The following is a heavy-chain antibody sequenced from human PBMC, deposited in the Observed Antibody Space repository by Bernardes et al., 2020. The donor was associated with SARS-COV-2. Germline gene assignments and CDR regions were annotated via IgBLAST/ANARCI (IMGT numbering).Heavy chain of an antibody. V-gene: IGHV3-30*18. Sequence: GGSLRLSCAASGFTFSSYGMHWVRQAPGKGLEWVAVISYDGSNKYYADSVKGRFTISRDNSKNTLYLQMNSLRAEDTAVYYCAKDAYGDSWFDPWGQGTLVTVSS. J-gene: IGHJ5*02. CDR2: ISYDGSNK. D-gene: IGHD2-21*01. CDR1: GFTFSSYG. CDR3: AKDAYGDSWFDP.